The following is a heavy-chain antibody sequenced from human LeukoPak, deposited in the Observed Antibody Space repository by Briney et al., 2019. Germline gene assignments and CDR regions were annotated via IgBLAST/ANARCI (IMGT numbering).Heavy chain of an antibody. CDR3: ARDRSLVPYDY. Sequence: GGSLRLSCAASGFTFDDYAMHWVRQAPGKGLEWVSGISWNSDSIGYADSVKGRFTISRDNAKNSLYLQMNSLRAEDTAVYYCARDRSLVPYDYWGQGTLVTVSS. J-gene: IGHJ4*02. V-gene: IGHV3-9*01. CDR2: ISWNSDSI. CDR1: GFTFDDYA. D-gene: IGHD3-3*02.